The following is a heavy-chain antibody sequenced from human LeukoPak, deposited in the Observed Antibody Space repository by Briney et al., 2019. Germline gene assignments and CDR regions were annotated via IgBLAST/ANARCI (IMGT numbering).Heavy chain of an antibody. Sequence: SETLSLTCTVFGDSISSFFRTWIRQPAGKGLEWIGRIYTSETTNYNPSLKSRVTMSVDTSKNEIYLRLSSVTAADTAVYYCARGGQWFDPWGQGTLVTVSS. CDR2: IYTSETT. V-gene: IGHV4-4*07. J-gene: IGHJ5*02. CDR3: ARGGQWFDP. CDR1: GDSISSFF.